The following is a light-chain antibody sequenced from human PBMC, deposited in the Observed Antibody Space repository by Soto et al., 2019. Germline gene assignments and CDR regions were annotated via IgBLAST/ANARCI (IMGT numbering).Light chain of an antibody. CDR2: GVT. Sequence: QSALAQPPSASGSPGQSVTISCTGSGCDIGAYNFVSWYQQHPGKAPKLMIFGVTERPSGVPDRFSGSKSGNTASLTVSGLQADDEAVYYCYSYAGRNIWVFGGGTKLTVL. CDR3: YSYAGRNIWV. J-gene: IGLJ3*02. CDR1: GCDIGAYNF. V-gene: IGLV2-8*01.